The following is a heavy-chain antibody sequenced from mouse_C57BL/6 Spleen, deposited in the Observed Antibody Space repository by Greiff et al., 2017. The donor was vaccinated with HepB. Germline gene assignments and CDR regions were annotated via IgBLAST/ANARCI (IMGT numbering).Heavy chain of an antibody. CDR1: GFTFSSYG. CDR2: IGSGGSYT. Sequence: EVQLQESGGDLVKPGGSLKLSCAASGFTFSSYGMSWVRQTPDKRLEWVATIGSGGSYTYYPDSVKGRFTISRDNAKNTLYLQMSSLKSEDTAMYYCARHEDYDGFAYWGQGTLVTVSA. V-gene: IGHV5-6*01. D-gene: IGHD2-4*01. J-gene: IGHJ3*01. CDR3: ARHEDYDGFAY.